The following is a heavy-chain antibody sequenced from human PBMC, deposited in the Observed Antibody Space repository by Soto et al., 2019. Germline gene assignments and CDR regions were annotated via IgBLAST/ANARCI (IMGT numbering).Heavy chain of an antibody. V-gene: IGHV1-69*02. CDR3: ASTIFGVDDTPGAFDI. CDR2: IIPILGIA. Sequence: ASVKVSCQASGGTFSSYTISWVRQAPGQGLEWMGRIIPILGIANYAQKFQGRVTITADKSTSTAYMELSSLRSEDTAVYYCASTIFGVDDTPGAFDIWGQGTMVTVSS. D-gene: IGHD3-3*01. CDR1: GGTFSSYT. J-gene: IGHJ3*02.